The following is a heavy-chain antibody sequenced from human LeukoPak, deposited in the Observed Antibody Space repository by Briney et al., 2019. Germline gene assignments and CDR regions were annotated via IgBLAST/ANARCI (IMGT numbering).Heavy chain of an antibody. J-gene: IGHJ5*02. D-gene: IGHD1-26*01. Sequence: GASVKVSCKAAGYTFTASIMHWGRRAPGQGLEWMGWFNPNSGGTNYAQKFQGRVTMTGDTSISTAYMELSSLKSDDTAVYYCVRVNSGTYFLDWFDPRGQGTLVTVSS. CDR2: FNPNSGGT. V-gene: IGHV1-2*02. CDR1: GYTFTASI. CDR3: VRVNSGTYFLDWFDP.